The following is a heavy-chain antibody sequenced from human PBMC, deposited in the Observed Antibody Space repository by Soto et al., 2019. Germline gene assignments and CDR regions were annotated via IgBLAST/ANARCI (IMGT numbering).Heavy chain of an antibody. J-gene: IGHJ6*02. V-gene: IGHV1-69*13. CDR1: GGTFSSYA. CDR3: AKRRIVRATEGNHYYCYGIGG. D-gene: IGHD1-26*01. CDR2: IIPIFGTA. Sequence: SVKVSCKASGGTFSSYAISWVRQAPGQGLEWMGGIIPIFGTANYAQKFQGRVTITADESTSTAYMELSSLRSEDTAVYYYAKRRIVRATEGNHYYCYGIGGWHQGTRVTV.